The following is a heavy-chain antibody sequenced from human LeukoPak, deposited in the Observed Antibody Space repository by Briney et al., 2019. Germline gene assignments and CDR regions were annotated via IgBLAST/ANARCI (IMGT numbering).Heavy chain of an antibody. V-gene: IGHV1-46*01. CDR3: ARESTFRLLRNVSDI. Sequence: GASMKVSCKASGYTFTIFHIHWVRQAPGQGLEWMGMINPSDGSTNYAQKFQGRVTMTSDRSTSTVAMDLSSLRSDDTAVYYCARESTFRLLRNVSDIWGQGTMVTVSS. CDR1: GYTFTIFH. J-gene: IGHJ3*02. CDR2: INPSDGST. D-gene: IGHD5-12*01.